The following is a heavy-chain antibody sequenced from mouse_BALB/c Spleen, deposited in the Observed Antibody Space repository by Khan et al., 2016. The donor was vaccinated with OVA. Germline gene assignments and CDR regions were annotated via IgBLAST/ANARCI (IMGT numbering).Heavy chain of an antibody. Sequence: QVQLKQSGAELVKPGASVKLSCKASGYTFTEYIIHWLKQRSGQGLEWIGWFYPGGTTIKYNENFKDKATLTADKSSSTVSMELSRLTSEDSAVYFCARHEDYGNWLDYWGQGTTLTVSS. V-gene: IGHV1-62-2*01. CDR3: ARHEDYGNWLDY. J-gene: IGHJ2*01. CDR1: GYTFTEYI. D-gene: IGHD2-1*01. CDR2: FYPGGTTI.